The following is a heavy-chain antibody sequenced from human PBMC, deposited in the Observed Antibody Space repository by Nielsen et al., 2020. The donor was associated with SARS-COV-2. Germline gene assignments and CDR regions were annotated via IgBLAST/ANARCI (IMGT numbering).Heavy chain of an antibody. Sequence: GESLKISCAASGFTFSDYYMSWIRQAPGKGLEWVSYISSSGSTIYYADSVKGRFTISRDNAKNSLYLQMNSLRAEDTAVYYCARAQTPDYDILTGYYYYFDYWGQGTLVTVSS. D-gene: IGHD3-9*01. CDR3: ARAQTPDYDILTGYYYYFDY. CDR1: GFTFSDYY. CDR2: ISSSGSTI. J-gene: IGHJ4*02. V-gene: IGHV3-11*01.